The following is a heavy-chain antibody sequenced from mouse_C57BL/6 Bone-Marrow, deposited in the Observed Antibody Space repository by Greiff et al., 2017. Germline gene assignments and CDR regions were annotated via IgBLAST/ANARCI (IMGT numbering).Heavy chain of an antibody. D-gene: IGHD4-1*01. J-gene: IGHJ2*01. CDR3: ARDWDYFDY. CDR2: IYPGDGDT. V-gene: IGHV1-80*01. Sequence: LQESGAELVKPGASVKISCKVSGYAFSTYWMNWVKQRPGKGLEWIGQIYPGDGDTTYNGKFKGKATLTADKSSSTAYVQLSSLTSEDSAVYFCARDWDYFDYWGQGTTLTVSS. CDR1: GYAFSTYW.